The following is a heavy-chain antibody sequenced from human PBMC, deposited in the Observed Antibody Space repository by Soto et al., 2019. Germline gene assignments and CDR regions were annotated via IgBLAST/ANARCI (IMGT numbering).Heavy chain of an antibody. D-gene: IGHD6-13*01. CDR1: GGSISSGGYY. CDR2: IYYSGST. J-gene: IGHJ4*02. Sequence: SETLSLTCTVSGGSISSGGYYWSWIRQHPGKGLEWIGYIYYSGSTYYNPSLKSRVTISVDTSKNQFSLKLSSVTAADTAVYYCARGGFGFEQHDTRFDYWGQGTLVTVSS. V-gene: IGHV4-31*03. CDR3: ARGGFGFEQHDTRFDY.